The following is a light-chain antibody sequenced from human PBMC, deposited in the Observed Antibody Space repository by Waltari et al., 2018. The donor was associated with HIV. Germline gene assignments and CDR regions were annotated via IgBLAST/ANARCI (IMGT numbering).Light chain of an antibody. CDR3: LQDYNYPRT. CDR2: ATS. Sequence: AIQMTQSPSSLSASVGDRVTITCRASQGIRNDLGWYQQKPGKAPKLLIYATSSLQSGVPSRFSGRGSGTDFTLTISSLQPEDFATYYCLQDYNYPRTFGQGTKVEVK. V-gene: IGKV1-6*01. J-gene: IGKJ1*01. CDR1: QGIRND.